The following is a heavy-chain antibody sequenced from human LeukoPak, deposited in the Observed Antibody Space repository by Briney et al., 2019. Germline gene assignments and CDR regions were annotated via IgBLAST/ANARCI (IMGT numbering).Heavy chain of an antibody. CDR1: GGSISSYY. CDR3: ARDLGYDSSGSLDY. CDR2: IYYSGST. D-gene: IGHD3-22*01. Sequence: SETLSLTCTVSGGSISSYYWSWIRQPPGKGLEWIGYIYYSGSTNYNPSLKSRVTISVDTSKNQFSLKLSSVTAADTAVYYCARDLGYDSSGSLDYWGQGTLVTVSS. V-gene: IGHV4-59*01. J-gene: IGHJ4*02.